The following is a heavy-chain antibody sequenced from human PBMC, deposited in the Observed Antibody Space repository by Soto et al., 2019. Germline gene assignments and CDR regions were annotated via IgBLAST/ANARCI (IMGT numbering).Heavy chain of an antibody. V-gene: IGHV3-33*01. Sequence: PGGSLRLSCAASGFTFSSYGMHWVRQAPGKGLEWVAVIWYDGSNKYYADYVKGRFTISRDNSKNTLYLQMNSLRAEDTAVYYCARDHTPYYYGSGRGMDVWGQGTTVTVSS. CDR2: IWYDGSNK. D-gene: IGHD3-10*01. CDR3: ARDHTPYYYGSGRGMDV. CDR1: GFTFSSYG. J-gene: IGHJ6*02.